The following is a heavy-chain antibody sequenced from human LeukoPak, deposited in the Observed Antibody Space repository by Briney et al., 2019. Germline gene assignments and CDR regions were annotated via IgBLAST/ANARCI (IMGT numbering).Heavy chain of an antibody. Sequence: GGSLRLSCAASGFTFSSYAIHWVRPAPGKGLARVAVVSYDGTNKYYTDSVKGRFTISRDNSKSTLYLQMNSLRAEDTAVYYCVRGSVDCSGGSCYSSHWGQGTLVTVSS. CDR3: VRGSVDCSGGSCYSSH. CDR2: VSYDGTNK. D-gene: IGHD2-15*01. V-gene: IGHV3-30*04. J-gene: IGHJ4*02. CDR1: GFTFSSYA.